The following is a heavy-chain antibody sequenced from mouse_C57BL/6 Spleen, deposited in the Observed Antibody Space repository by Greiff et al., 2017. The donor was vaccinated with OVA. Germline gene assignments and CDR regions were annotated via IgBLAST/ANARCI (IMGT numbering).Heavy chain of an antibody. CDR3: ARSGGSSCFDY. V-gene: IGHV1-54*01. J-gene: IGHJ2*01. Sequence: VQLQQSGAELVRPGTSVKVSCKASGYAFTNYLIEWVKQRPGQGLEWIGVINPGSGGTNYNEKFKGKATLTADKSSSTAYMQLSSLTSEDSAVYFCARSGGSSCFDYWGQGTTLTVSS. CDR2: INPGSGGT. CDR1: GYAFTNYL. D-gene: IGHD1-1*01.